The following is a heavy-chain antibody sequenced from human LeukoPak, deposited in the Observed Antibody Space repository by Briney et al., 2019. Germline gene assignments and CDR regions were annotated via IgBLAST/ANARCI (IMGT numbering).Heavy chain of an antibody. Sequence: PSETLSLTCTVSGGSISSYYWSWIRQPAGKGLECIGRVYSSGSTNYNPSLKSRVTMSIDTSKNQFSLKLSSVTAADTAVYYCTRLTVPLRFDPWGQGTLVTVSS. D-gene: IGHD2-2*01. CDR1: GGSISSYY. CDR2: VYSSGST. V-gene: IGHV4-4*07. J-gene: IGHJ5*02. CDR3: TRLTVPLRFDP.